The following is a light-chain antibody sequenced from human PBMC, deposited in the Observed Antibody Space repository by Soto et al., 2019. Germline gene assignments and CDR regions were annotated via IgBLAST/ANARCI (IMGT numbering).Light chain of an antibody. J-gene: IGLJ2*01. CDR1: SSDVGSYNL. Sequence: QSALTQPASVSGSPGQSITISCTGTSSDVGSYNLVSWYQQHLGKAPKLMIYEGSKRPSGVSNRFSGSKSGNTASLTISGLQAEDEADYYCCSYAGSSTAYVVFGGGTKLTVL. CDR2: EGS. V-gene: IGLV2-23*01. CDR3: CSYAGSSTAYVV.